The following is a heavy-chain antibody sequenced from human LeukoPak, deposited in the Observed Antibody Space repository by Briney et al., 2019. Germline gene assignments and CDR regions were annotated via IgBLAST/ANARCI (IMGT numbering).Heavy chain of an antibody. Sequence: SETLSLTCTVSGGSISSYYWSWIRQPPGKGLEWIGYIYYSGSTNYNPSLKSRVTISVDTSKIQFSLKLSSVTAADTAVYYCARVVATAQWFDPWGQGTLVTVSS. CDR1: GGSISSYY. CDR3: ARVVATAQWFDP. V-gene: IGHV4-59*01. D-gene: IGHD5-12*01. J-gene: IGHJ5*02. CDR2: IYYSGST.